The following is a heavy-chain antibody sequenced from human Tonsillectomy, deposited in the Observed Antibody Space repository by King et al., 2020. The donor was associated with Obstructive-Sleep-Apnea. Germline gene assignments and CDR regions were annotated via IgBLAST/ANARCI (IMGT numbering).Heavy chain of an antibody. CDR1: GDSFTSYW. CDR2: IYPGDSDT. V-gene: IGHV5-51*01. J-gene: IGHJ4*02. D-gene: IGHD1-26*01. CDR3: ARHNRCGSTWNYCDY. Sequence: QLVQSGAEVKKPGESLKISCKGSGDSFTSYWIGWVRQMPGQGLEWMGIIYPGDSDTRYSQSFQGQVTISADKSISTAYLQWSSLKASDTAMYDCARHNRCGSTWNYCDYCGQGTLVTVSS.